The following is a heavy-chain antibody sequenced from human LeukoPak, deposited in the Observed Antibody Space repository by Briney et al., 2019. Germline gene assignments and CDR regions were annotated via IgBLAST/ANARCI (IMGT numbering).Heavy chain of an antibody. V-gene: IGHV3-33*01. CDR3: AAGVARPYYFDY. CDR1: GFTLSSYG. D-gene: IGHD3-10*01. J-gene: IGHJ4*02. CDR2: IWYDGSNK. Sequence: GRSLRLSCAASGFTLSSYGMHWVRQAPGKGLEWVAVIWYDGSNKYYADSVKGRSTISRDNSKNTLYLQMNSLRAEDTAVYYCAAGVARPYYFDYWGQGTLVTVSS.